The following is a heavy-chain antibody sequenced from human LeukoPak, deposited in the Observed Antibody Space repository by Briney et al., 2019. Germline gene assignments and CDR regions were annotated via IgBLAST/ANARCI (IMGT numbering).Heavy chain of an antibody. CDR1: GGSLSGYY. J-gene: IGHJ4*02. V-gene: IGHV4-34*01. CDR3: ARESGTVGFDY. Sequence: PSETLSLTCAVYGGSLSGYYWSWIRQPPGKGLEWIGEINHSGSTNYNPSLKSRVTISVDTSKSQFSLKLSSVTAADTAVYYCARESGTVGFDYWGQGTLVTVSS. D-gene: IGHD1-26*01. CDR2: INHSGST.